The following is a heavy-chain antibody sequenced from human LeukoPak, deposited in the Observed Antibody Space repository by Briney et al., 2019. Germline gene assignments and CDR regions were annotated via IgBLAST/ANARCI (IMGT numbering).Heavy chain of an antibody. D-gene: IGHD3-22*01. J-gene: IGHJ4*02. CDR1: GFTFSSYG. V-gene: IGHV3-33*01. CDR2: IWSDGSNK. CDR3: ARAAYESTGYLTL. Sequence: QSGGSLRLSCAASGFTFSSYGIHWVRQAPGKGLEWVAVIWSDGSNKYHADSVKGRFTISRDNSKNTVYLQMNSLRADDTAAYYCARAAYESTGYLTLWGQGALVTVSS.